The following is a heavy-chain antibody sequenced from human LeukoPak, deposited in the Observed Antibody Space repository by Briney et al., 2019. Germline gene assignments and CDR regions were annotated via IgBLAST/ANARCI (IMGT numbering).Heavy chain of an antibody. CDR1: GASISSDY. Sequence: SETLSLTCTVSGASISSDYWNWIRQPPGKGLEWIGYIFFSGSTDYNPSLKSRVTMSLDTSKNQFSLRLSSVTAADTAVYYCARVRRITGTTDFDYWGQGTLVTVSS. CDR2: IFFSGST. V-gene: IGHV4-59*01. D-gene: IGHD1-20*01. CDR3: ARVRRITGTTDFDY. J-gene: IGHJ4*02.